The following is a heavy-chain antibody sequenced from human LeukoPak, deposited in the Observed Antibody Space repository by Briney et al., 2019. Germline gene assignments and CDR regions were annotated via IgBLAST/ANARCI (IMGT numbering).Heavy chain of an antibody. J-gene: IGHJ4*02. D-gene: IGHD3-3*01. CDR1: GGSFSDFY. CDR2: IRHSGGV. Sequence: PSETLSLTCAAYGGSFSDFYWKWIRQPPGKGLEWIGQIRHSGGVNYNPSLQSRVTLSVDTSNNHFSLRLTPVTAADTAVYYCVRGYSEYWSDWGQGSLVTVSS. V-gene: IGHV4-34*01. CDR3: VRGYSEYWSD.